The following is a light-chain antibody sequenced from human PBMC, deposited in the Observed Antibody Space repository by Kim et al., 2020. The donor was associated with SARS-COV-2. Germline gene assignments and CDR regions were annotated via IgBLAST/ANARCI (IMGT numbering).Light chain of an antibody. V-gene: IGLV2-11*01. Sequence: SPGQSVAMSCTGTSSDVGGYNYVSWYQQHPGKAPKLRIYDVSKRPSGVPDRFSGSKSGNTASLTISGLQAEDEADYYCCSYAGSYVFGTGTKVTVL. CDR1: SSDVGGYNY. CDR3: CSYAGSYV. CDR2: DVS. J-gene: IGLJ1*01.